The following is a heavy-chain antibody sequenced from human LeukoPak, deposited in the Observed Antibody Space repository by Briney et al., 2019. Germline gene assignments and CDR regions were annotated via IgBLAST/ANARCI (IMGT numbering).Heavy chain of an antibody. CDR1: GFSFNNYR. J-gene: IGHJ4*02. Sequence: GGSLRLSCVASGFSFNNYRMAWVRQAPGKGLEWVANIKQDGSEKQYVDSVKGRFAISRDNAKKSLYLQINTLRAEDTAVYYCVRGPHIAATSYWGQGTLVTVSS. CDR3: VRGPHIAATSY. V-gene: IGHV3-7*03. D-gene: IGHD6-25*01. CDR2: IKQDGSEK.